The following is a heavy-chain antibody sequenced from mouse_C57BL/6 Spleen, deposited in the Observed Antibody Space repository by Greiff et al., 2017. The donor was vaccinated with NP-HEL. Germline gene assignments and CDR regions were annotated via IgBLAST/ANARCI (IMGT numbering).Heavy chain of an antibody. CDR1: GFNIKDDY. J-gene: IGHJ1*03. V-gene: IGHV14-4*01. CDR2: IDPENGDT. Sequence: VQLKESGAELVRPGASVKLSCTASGFNIKDDYMHWVKQRPEQGLEWIGWIDPENGDTEYASKFQGKATITADTSSNTAYLQLSSLTSEDTAVYYCTKSVFYWYFDVWGTGTTVTVSS. CDR3: TKSVFYWYFDV.